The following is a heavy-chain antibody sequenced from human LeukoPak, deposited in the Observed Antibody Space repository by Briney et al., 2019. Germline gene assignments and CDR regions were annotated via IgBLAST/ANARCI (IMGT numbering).Heavy chain of an antibody. J-gene: IGHJ6*02. V-gene: IGHV4-4*07. Sequence: SETLSLTCTVSGGSISSYYWSWIRQPAGKGLEWIGRIYTSGSTNYNPSLKSRVIMSVDTSKNQFSLKLSSVTAADTAVYYCARQAPLSGNYYYGMDVWGQGTTVTVSS. D-gene: IGHD2-15*01. CDR2: IYTSGST. CDR1: GGSISSYY. CDR3: ARQAPLSGNYYYGMDV.